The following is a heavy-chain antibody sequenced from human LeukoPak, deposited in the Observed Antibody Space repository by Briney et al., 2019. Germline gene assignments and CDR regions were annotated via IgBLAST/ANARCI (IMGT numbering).Heavy chain of an antibody. CDR2: IYYSGST. Sequence: SETLSLTCTVSGGSISSYYWSWIRQPPGKGLEWIGYIYYSGSTNYNPSLKSRVTISVDTSKNQFSLKLSSVTAADTAVYYCARAPIVVVPATTVPDAFDIWGPGTMVTVSS. J-gene: IGHJ3*02. D-gene: IGHD2-2*01. V-gene: IGHV4-59*01. CDR1: GGSISSYY. CDR3: ARAPIVVVPATTVPDAFDI.